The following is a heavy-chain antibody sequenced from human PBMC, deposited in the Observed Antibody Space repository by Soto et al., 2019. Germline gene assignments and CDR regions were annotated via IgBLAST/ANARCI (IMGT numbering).Heavy chain of an antibody. Sequence: ASVKVSCKASGYTFTSYDINWVRQATGQGLEWMGWMNPNSGNTGYSQKFQGRVTMTRNTSISAAYMELSRLSSQATAVYDCATDGSNSRYWGKGTLVTVAS. D-gene: IGHD1-26*01. CDR1: GYTFTSYD. CDR2: MNPNSGNT. V-gene: IGHV1-8*01. J-gene: IGHJ4*02. CDR3: ATDGSNSRY.